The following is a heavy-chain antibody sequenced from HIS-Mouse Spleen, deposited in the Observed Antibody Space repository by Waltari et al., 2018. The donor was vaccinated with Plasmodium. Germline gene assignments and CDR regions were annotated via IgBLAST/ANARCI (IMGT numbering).Heavy chain of an antibody. CDR3: ARTTYSSSSAKYYYYGMDV. V-gene: IGHV2-70*15. CDR2: IDWDDDK. D-gene: IGHD6-6*01. J-gene: IGHJ6*02. Sequence: QVTLRESGPALVKPTQTLTLTCTFSGFSLSTSGMGVTWIRQPPGTALEWLARIDWDDDKYYSTSLKTRLTISKDTSKNQVVLTMTNMDPVDTATYYCARTTYSSSSAKYYYYGMDVWGQGTTVTVSS. CDR1: GFSLSTSGMG.